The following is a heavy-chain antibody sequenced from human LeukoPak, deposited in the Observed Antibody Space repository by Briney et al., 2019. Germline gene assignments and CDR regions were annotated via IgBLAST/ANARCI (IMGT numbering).Heavy chain of an antibody. CDR3: AREYILTGYYRETDAFDI. Sequence: GGSLRLSCAASGFTVSSNYMSWVRQAPGKGLEWVSVIYSGGSTYYADSVKGRFTISRDNSKNTLYLQMNSLRAEDTAVYYCAREYILTGYYRETDAFDIWGRGTMVTVSS. CDR1: GFTVSSNY. V-gene: IGHV3-53*01. J-gene: IGHJ3*02. D-gene: IGHD3-9*01. CDR2: IYSGGST.